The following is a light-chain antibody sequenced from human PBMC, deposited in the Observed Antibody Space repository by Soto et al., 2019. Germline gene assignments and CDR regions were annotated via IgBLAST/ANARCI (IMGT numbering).Light chain of an antibody. J-gene: IGLJ1*01. CDR3: CSYARSSTYV. CDR2: EGS. Sequence: QSVLTQPACVSVSPGQSITISCTGTSSDVGNYNLVSWYQQHPGKAPKFMIYEGSKRPSGVSNRFSGSTSGNTASLTISGLQAEDEAHYYCCSYARSSTYVFGTGTKVTVL. CDR1: SSDVGNYNL. V-gene: IGLV2-23*01.